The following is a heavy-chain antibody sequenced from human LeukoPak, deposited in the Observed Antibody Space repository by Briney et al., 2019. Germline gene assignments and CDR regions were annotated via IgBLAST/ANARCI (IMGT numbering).Heavy chain of an antibody. CDR2: IYHSGTT. Sequence: SETLSLTCAVSGGSISSSNWWSWVRQSPGKGLEWIGEIYHSGTTNYNLSPKSRVTISVDKSKNQFSLRLSSVTAADTAVYHCTREHGWYYFDYWGQGTLVTVSS. CDR1: GGSISSSNW. V-gene: IGHV4-4*02. CDR3: TREHGWYYFDY. D-gene: IGHD6-19*01. J-gene: IGHJ4*02.